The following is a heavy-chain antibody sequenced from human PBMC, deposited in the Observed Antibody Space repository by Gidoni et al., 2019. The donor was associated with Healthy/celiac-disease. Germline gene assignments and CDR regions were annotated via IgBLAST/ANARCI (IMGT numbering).Heavy chain of an antibody. J-gene: IGHJ5*02. Sequence: EVQLLESGGGLVQPGGSLGLSCAASRFTFSSHSMSWVRQAPGKGLEWVSAISGSGGSKYYADSVKGRFTISRDNSKNTLYLQMNSLRAEDTAVYYCAKDFLESVVPAARNWFDPWGQGTLVTVSS. V-gene: IGHV3-23*01. CDR2: ISGSGGSK. D-gene: IGHD2-2*01. CDR3: AKDFLESVVPAARNWFDP. CDR1: RFTFSSHS.